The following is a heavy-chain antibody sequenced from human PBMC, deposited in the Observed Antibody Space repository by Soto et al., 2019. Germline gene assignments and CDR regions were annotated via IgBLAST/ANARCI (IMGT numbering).Heavy chain of an antibody. CDR2: VSYSGST. D-gene: IGHD2-15*01. CDR3: ARLNDCSDGDCYWFHDF. J-gene: IGHJ4*02. Sequence: SETLSLTCTVSGGSIRTYYWSWIRQPPGKGLEWIGYVSYSGSTNYNPSLSSRINVSVDTSTNQFSLKLSSVTAADTAVYYCARLNDCSDGDCYWFHDFWGQGTLVTVSS. V-gene: IGHV4-59*08. CDR1: GGSIRTYY.